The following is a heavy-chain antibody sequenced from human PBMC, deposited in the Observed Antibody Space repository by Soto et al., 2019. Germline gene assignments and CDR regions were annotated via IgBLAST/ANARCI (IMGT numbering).Heavy chain of an antibody. CDR2: LYWDDDK. D-gene: IGHD3-22*01. CDR1: GFSLSTSGVG. V-gene: IGHV2-5*02. CDR3: AHSLIGYYYDSSGSNWFDP. Sequence: QITLKESGPTLVKPTQTLTLTCTFSGFSLSTSGVGVGWIRQPPGKSLEWLALLYWDDDKRDSPSLKSRLTISKDTSKTQLVLTLTNMHPVDTATYYCAHSLIGYYYDSSGSNWFDPWGQGTLVTVSS. J-gene: IGHJ5*02.